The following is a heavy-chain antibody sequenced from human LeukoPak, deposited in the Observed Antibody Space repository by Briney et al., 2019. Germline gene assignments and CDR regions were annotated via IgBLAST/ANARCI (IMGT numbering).Heavy chain of an antibody. CDR1: GYTFTGYY. J-gene: IGHJ4*02. CDR2: INPSDGTT. CDR3: ARAPANKYDSRLPEDY. D-gene: IGHD3-22*01. V-gene: IGHV1-46*01. Sequence: ASVKVSCKASGYTFTGYYLHWVRQAPGQGLEWMGIINPSDGTTSYAQKFQGRVTMTRDTSTSTVYMELRSLRSEDTAVYYCARAPANKYDSRLPEDYWGQGTLVTVSS.